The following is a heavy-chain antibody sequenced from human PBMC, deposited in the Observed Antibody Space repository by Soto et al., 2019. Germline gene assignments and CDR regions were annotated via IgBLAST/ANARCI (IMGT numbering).Heavy chain of an antibody. V-gene: IGHV4-38-2*02. Sequence: SETLSLTCTVSGYSISSGYYWGWIRQPPGKGLEWIGSIYHSGSTYYNPSLKSRVTISVDTSKNQFSLKLSSVTAADTAVYYCAREGVNWGYYYYGMDVWGQGTTVTVSS. CDR2: IYHSGST. CDR3: AREGVNWGYYYYGMDV. J-gene: IGHJ6*02. D-gene: IGHD7-27*01. CDR1: GYSISSGYY.